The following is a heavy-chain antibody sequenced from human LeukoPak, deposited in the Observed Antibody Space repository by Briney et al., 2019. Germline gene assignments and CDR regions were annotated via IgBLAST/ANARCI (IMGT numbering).Heavy chain of an antibody. D-gene: IGHD7-27*01. J-gene: IGHJ4*02. CDR3: TRDHWGSNY. V-gene: IGHV1-2*02. CDR2: INPNSGGA. Sequence: ASVKVSCKASGYTFTYYYIHWVRQAPGQGLEWMGWINPNSGGAIYAQKFQGRATMTRDTSISTAYMELSRLTSDDTAVYYCTRDHWGSNYWGQGSLVTVSS. CDR1: GYTFTYYY.